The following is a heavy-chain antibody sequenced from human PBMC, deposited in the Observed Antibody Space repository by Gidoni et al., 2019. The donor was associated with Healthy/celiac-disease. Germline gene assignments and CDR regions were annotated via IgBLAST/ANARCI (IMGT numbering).Heavy chain of an antibody. Sequence: EVQLVESGGGLVKPGGSLRRSCAASGFTFSNAWMSWVRQAPGKGLEWVGRIKSKTDGGTTDYAAPVKGRFTISRDDSKNTLYLQMNSLKTEDTAVYYCTTTYYYGSGSYYNAWGQGTLVTVSS. J-gene: IGHJ5*02. D-gene: IGHD3-10*01. CDR1: GFTFSNAW. CDR2: IKSKTDGGTT. V-gene: IGHV3-15*01. CDR3: TTTYYYGSGSYYNA.